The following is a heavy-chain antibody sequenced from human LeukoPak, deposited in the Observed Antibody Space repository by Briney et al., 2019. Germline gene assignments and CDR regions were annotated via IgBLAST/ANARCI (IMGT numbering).Heavy chain of an antibody. D-gene: IGHD3-22*01. CDR1: GDSVSSSNYY. CDR2: IYYSGST. CDR3: ARTYYSDSSAYGY. V-gene: IGHV4-39*01. Sequence: SETLSLTCTVSGDSVSSSNYYWGWIRQPPGKGLEWIGSIYYSGSTYYNPSLKSRVIISVDTSKNQLSLKLSSVTAADTAVYLCARTYYSDSSAYGYWGQGTLVTVFS. J-gene: IGHJ4*02.